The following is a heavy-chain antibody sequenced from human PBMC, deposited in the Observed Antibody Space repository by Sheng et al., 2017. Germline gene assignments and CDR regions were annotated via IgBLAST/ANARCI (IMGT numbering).Heavy chain of an antibody. D-gene: IGHD6-6*01. CDR3: ARGLEYSRSPQNWFDS. J-gene: IGHJ5*01. V-gene: IGHV3-30*04. CDR2: ISYDETNK. Sequence: QVQLVESGGGVVQPGRSLRLSCAASGFTFSSYAMHWVRQAPGKGLEWVAVISYDETNKYYADSVKGRFTISKDNSKNTLYLQMNSLRGEDTAVYNCARGLEYSRSPQNWFDSWGQGTLVTVSS. CDR1: GFTFSSYA.